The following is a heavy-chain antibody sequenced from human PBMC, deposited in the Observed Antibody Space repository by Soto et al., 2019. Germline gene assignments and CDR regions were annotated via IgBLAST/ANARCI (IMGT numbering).Heavy chain of an antibody. CDR3: TRSTVTEGVDY. Sequence: EVQLLESGGGLVQPGGSLRLSCAASGFTFSSYAMSWVRQAPGKGLEYVSSISASGDGTYFADSVKGRFTISRDNSKNTLYLEMKGRKFEDTAVYYCTRSTVTEGVDYWGQGTLVTVSS. CDR1: GFTFSSYA. D-gene: IGHD4-17*01. CDR2: ISASGDGT. V-gene: IGHV3-23*01. J-gene: IGHJ4*02.